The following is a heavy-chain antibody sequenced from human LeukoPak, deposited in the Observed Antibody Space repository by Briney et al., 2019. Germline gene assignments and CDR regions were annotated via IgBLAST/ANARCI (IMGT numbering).Heavy chain of an antibody. CDR1: GFTFSSYA. D-gene: IGHD3-10*01. J-gene: IGHJ4*02. V-gene: IGHV3-23*01. Sequence: GGSLRLSCAASGFTFSSYAMGWVRQAPGKGLEWVSAISASGGSTYYADSVKGRFTSSRDNSKSTLYLQLNTLRVEDTALYYCAKGTDSNGVKAFGESPLGGQGTLVTVSS. CDR2: ISASGGST. CDR3: AKGTDSNGVKAFGESPL.